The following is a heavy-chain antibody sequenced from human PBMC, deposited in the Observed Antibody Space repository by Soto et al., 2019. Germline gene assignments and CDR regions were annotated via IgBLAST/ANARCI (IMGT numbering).Heavy chain of an antibody. D-gene: IGHD6-13*01. J-gene: IGHJ5*02. V-gene: IGHV3-7*03. CDR2: IKQDGSEK. Sequence: EVQLVESGGGLVQPGGSLRLSCAASGFTFSSYWMSWVRQAPGKGLEWVANIKQDGSEKYYVDSVKGRFTISRDNAKNSLYLQMNSLRAEDTAVYYCAREAPYSSLNANWFDPWGQGTLVTVSS. CDR1: GFTFSSYW. CDR3: AREAPYSSLNANWFDP.